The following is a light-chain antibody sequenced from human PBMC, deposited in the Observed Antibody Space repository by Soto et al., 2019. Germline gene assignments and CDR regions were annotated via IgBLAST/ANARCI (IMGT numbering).Light chain of an antibody. J-gene: IGLJ3*02. CDR3: SSFTSSSTRV. V-gene: IGLV2-18*02. CDR1: SSDVGSYNR. CDR2: EVS. Sequence: QSALTQPPSVSGSPGQSVTISCTGTSSDVGSYNRVSWYQQPPGTAPKLMIYEVSNRPSGVPDRFSGSKSGNTASLTISGLQAEDEADYYCSSFTSSSTRVFGGGTKLT.